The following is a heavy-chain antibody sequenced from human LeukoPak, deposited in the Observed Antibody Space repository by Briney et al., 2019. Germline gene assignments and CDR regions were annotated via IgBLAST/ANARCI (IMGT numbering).Heavy chain of an antibody. Sequence: SXTLSLTCAVDGGSFSGYYWSWIRQPPGKGLEWIGEINHSGSTNYNPSLKRRVTISVDTSKNQFSLKLSSVTAADTAVYYCARLYCGGDCYSRGYYYMDVWGKGTTVTVSS. V-gene: IGHV4-34*01. CDR2: INHSGST. CDR3: ARLYCGGDCYSRGYYYMDV. J-gene: IGHJ6*03. D-gene: IGHD2-21*01. CDR1: GGSFSGYY.